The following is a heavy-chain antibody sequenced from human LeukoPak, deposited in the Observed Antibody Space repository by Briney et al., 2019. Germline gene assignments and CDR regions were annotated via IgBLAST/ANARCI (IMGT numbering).Heavy chain of an antibody. D-gene: IGHD3-9*01. Sequence: ASVMVSCKASGGTFSSYAISWVRQAPGQGLEWMGGIIPIFGTANYAQKFQGRVTITADESTSTAYMELSSLRSEDTAVYYCARSSYYDILTGYYGGNFDYWGQGTLVTVSS. CDR3: ARSSYYDILTGYYGGNFDY. J-gene: IGHJ4*02. V-gene: IGHV1-69*13. CDR2: IIPIFGTA. CDR1: GGTFSSYA.